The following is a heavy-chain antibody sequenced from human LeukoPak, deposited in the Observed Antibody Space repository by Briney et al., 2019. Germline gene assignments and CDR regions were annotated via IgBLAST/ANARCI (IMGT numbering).Heavy chain of an antibody. Sequence: SETLSLTCTVSGGSISSSSYYWGWIRQPPGKGLEWIGSIYYSGSTNYNPSLKSRVTISVDTSKNQFSLKLSSVTAADTAVYYCAREKAGITMIGAFDIWGQGTMVTVSS. CDR3: AREKAGITMIGAFDI. D-gene: IGHD3-22*01. CDR2: IYYSGST. V-gene: IGHV4-39*07. CDR1: GGSISSSSYY. J-gene: IGHJ3*02.